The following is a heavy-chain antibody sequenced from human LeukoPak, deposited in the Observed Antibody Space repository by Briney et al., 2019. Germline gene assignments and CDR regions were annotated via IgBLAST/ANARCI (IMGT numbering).Heavy chain of an antibody. J-gene: IGHJ4*02. D-gene: IGHD2-2*01. CDR2: IYYSGSN. Sequence: SQTLSLTCTVSGGSISSGGYNWSWIRQHPGKGLEWIGYIYYSGSNYYNPSLKSRVTISVDTSKNQFSLKLSSVTAAATAVYYGASRMESAAIDYWGQGTLVTVSS. V-gene: IGHV4-31*03. CDR1: GGSISSGGYN. CDR3: ASRMESAAIDY.